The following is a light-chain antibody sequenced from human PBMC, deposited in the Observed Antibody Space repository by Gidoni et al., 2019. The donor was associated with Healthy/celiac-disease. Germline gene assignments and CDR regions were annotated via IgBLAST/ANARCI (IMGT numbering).Light chain of an antibody. CDR3: QQYNNLPIT. V-gene: IGKV3-15*01. J-gene: IGKJ5*01. CDR1: QSVSSN. Sequence: EIVMTQPTATLSVSPGERATLSCRASQSVSSNLAWYQQKPGQAPSLLIYGASTRATGIPARFSGSGSGTEFTLTISSLQSEDFAVYYCQQYNNLPITCGQGTRLEIK. CDR2: GAS.